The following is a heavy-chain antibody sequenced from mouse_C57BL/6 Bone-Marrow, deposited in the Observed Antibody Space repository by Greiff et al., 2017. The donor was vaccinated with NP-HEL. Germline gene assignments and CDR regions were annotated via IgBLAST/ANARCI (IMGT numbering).Heavy chain of an antibody. CDR2: INPGSGGP. V-gene: IGHV1-54*01. D-gene: IGHD2-12*01. CDR1: GYAFTNYL. CDR3: ARLLLCYFDY. Sequence: VQLQQPGAELVRPGTSVKVSCKASGYAFTNYLIEWVKQRPGQGLEWIGTINPGSGGPNYNEKFKGKATLTADKSSSTAYMQLSSLTSEDSAVYFCARLLLCYFDYWGQGTTLTVSS. J-gene: IGHJ2*01.